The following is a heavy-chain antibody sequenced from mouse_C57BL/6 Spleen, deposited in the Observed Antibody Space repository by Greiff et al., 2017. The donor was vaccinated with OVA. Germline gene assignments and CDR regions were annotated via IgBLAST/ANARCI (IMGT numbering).Heavy chain of an antibody. D-gene: IGHD1-1*01. V-gene: IGHV1-50*01. J-gene: IGHJ4*01. CDR2: IDPSDSYT. CDR1: GYTFTSYW. Sequence: QVQLQQPGAELVKPGASVKLSCKASGYTFTSYWMQWVKQRPGQGLEWIGEIDPSDSYTNYNQKFKGEATLTVDTSSSTAYMQLSSLTSEDSACYYCAKGKGHTAVVEDDAMDYWGQGTSVTVSS. CDR3: AKGKGHTAVVEDDAMDY.